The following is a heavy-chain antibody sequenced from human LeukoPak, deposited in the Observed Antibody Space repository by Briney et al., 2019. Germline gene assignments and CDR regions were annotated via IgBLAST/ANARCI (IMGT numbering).Heavy chain of an antibody. CDR3: TTEFFGDVYNN. J-gene: IGHJ4*02. Sequence: KTGGSLRLSCAASGFTFSSYSMNWVRQAPGKGLEWVGHIKSQTHGGTTDYAAPVKGRFTISRDDSKKTVYLQMNSLQTDDTGVYHCTTEFFGDVYNNWGQGTLVTVSS. V-gene: IGHV3-15*01. CDR1: GFTFSSYS. CDR2: IKSQTHGGTT. D-gene: IGHD4-17*01.